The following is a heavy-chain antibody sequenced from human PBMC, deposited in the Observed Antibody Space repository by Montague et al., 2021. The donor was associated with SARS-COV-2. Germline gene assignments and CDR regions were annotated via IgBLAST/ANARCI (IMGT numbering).Heavy chain of an antibody. CDR2: SDPSDSYT. CDR1: GYIFISHW. V-gene: IGHV5-10-1*01. J-gene: IGHJ4*02. CDR3: ARRGRPYNGYATWYFDY. D-gene: IGHD5-12*01. Sequence: QSGAEVKKPGESLRISCKVSGYIFISHWITWVRQMPGKGLEWMGRSDPSDSYTNYSPSFQGHVSISVDKSISTAYLQWSSLKASDTAMYYCARRGRPYNGYATWYFDYWGQGTLVTVSS.